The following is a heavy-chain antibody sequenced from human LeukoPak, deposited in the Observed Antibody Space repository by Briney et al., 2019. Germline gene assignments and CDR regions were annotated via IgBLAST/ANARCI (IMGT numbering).Heavy chain of an antibody. Sequence: SVNVSFKASGGTFSSYAISWVRQAPGQGLEWMGRIIPILGITNYAQKFQGRVTITADKSTSTAYMELSSLRSDDTAVYYCARDPSGGYVPYFDYWGQGTLVTVSS. D-gene: IGHD3-16*01. CDR3: ARDPSGGYVPYFDY. V-gene: IGHV1-69*04. CDR1: GGTFSSYA. J-gene: IGHJ4*02. CDR2: IIPILGIT.